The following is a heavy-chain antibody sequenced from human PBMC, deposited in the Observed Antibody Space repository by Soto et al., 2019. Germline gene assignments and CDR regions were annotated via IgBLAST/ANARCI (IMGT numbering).Heavy chain of an antibody. Sequence: SVKVSCKASGGTFSGYAISWVRQAPGQGLEWMGGIIPIFGTANYAQKFQGRVTITADESTSTAYMELSSLRSEDTAVYYCARSQAAEPSSAGLIDYWGQGTLVTVSS. V-gene: IGHV1-69*13. D-gene: IGHD6-13*01. CDR3: ARSQAAEPSSAGLIDY. CDR1: GGTFSGYA. CDR2: IIPIFGTA. J-gene: IGHJ4*02.